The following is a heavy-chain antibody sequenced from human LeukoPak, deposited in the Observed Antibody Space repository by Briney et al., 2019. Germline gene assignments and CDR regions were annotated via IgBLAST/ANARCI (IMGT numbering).Heavy chain of an antibody. D-gene: IGHD3-10*01. Sequence: QAGGSLRLSCAASGFSFSRHAMNWVRQAPGKGLEWISHISGGSDIIEYADSVRGRFTISRDNGRGSLYLQMNSLRVEDTAVYYCARYGSGRNYIDLFDFWGQGTLVAVSS. CDR1: GFSFSRHA. V-gene: IGHV3-48*01. CDR2: ISGGSDII. CDR3: ARYGSGRNYIDLFDF. J-gene: IGHJ4*02.